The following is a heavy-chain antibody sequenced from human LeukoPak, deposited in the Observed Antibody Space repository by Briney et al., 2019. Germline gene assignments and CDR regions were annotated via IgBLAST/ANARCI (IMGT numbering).Heavy chain of an antibody. CDR1: GFTFSSYA. CDR3: AKGRGMATITAYFDY. J-gene: IGHJ4*02. D-gene: IGHD5-24*01. V-gene: IGHV3-23*01. Sequence: GGSLRLSCAASGFTFSSYAMSWVRQAPGKGLVWVSAISGSGGSTYYADSVKGRFTISRDNSKNTLYLQMNSLRAEDTAVYYCAKGRGMATITAYFDYWGQGTLVTVSS. CDR2: ISGSGGST.